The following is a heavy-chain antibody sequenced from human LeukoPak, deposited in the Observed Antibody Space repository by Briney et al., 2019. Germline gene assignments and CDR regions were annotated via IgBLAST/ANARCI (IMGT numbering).Heavy chain of an antibody. Sequence: GGSLRLSCAASGLTFSSYAMQWVRQAPGKGLEYVSAISSNGGSTYYANSVKGRFTISRDNSKNTLYLQMGSLRAEDMAVYYFARDWGAYGSGSYYPPAYWGQGTLVTVSS. CDR1: GLTFSSYA. CDR3: ARDWGAYGSGSYYPPAY. D-gene: IGHD3-10*01. J-gene: IGHJ4*02. CDR2: ISSNGGST. V-gene: IGHV3-64*01.